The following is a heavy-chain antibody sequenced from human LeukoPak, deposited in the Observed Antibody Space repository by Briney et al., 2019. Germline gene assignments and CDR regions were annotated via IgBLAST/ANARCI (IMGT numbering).Heavy chain of an antibody. CDR1: GFTFSSYA. Sequence: GGSLRLSCAASGFTFSSYAMNWVRQAPGKGLEWVGFIRSKAYGETADYAASVKGRFTISRDDSKAIAYLQMNSLKTEDTAVYHCTRDRGAYNLYDYWGQGTLVTVSS. D-gene: IGHD1-1*01. CDR3: TRDRGAYNLYDY. V-gene: IGHV3-49*04. CDR2: IRSKAYGETA. J-gene: IGHJ4*02.